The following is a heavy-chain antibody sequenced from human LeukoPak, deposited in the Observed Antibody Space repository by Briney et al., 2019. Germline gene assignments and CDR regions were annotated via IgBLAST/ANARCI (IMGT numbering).Heavy chain of an antibody. CDR1: GFTFSDYY. CDR2: ISSSGSTI. CDR3: AKGWWSPQSNWFNP. J-gene: IGHJ5*02. D-gene: IGHD2-15*01. V-gene: IGHV3-11*01. Sequence: GGSLRLSCAASGFTFSDYYMSWIRQAPGKGLEWVSYISSSGSTIYYADSVEGRFTISRDNSKNTLYLQMNSLRAEDTAVYYCAKGWWSPQSNWFNPWGQGTLVTVSS.